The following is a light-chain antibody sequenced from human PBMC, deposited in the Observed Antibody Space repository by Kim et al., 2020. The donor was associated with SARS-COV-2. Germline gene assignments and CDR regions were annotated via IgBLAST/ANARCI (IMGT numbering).Light chain of an antibody. CDR2: DVS. J-gene: IGLJ3*02. Sequence: PGQSNTISCAGTSSDVGGYNYVSWYQQHPGKAPKLMIYDVSKRPSGVSNRFSGSKSGNTASLTISGLQAEDEADYYCSSYTSSSTVFGGGTQLTVL. V-gene: IGLV2-14*04. CDR1: SSDVGGYNY. CDR3: SSYTSSSTV.